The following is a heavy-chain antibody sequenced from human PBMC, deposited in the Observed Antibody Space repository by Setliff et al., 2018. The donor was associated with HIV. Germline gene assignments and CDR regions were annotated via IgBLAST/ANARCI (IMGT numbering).Heavy chain of an antibody. CDR2: IYSNGGT. CDR1: GGSISAYY. D-gene: IGHD5-18*01. J-gene: IGHJ6*02. V-gene: IGHV4-4*08. Sequence: SETLSLTCNVSGGSISAYYWSWVRQPPGKRLEWIGYIYSNGGTSYNPSLKSRVAISVDTSKSQFSLKMTSVTAADTAVYYCARGLSVYSYANVYYYHGMDVWGQGTTVTVSS. CDR3: ARGLSVYSYANVYYYHGMDV.